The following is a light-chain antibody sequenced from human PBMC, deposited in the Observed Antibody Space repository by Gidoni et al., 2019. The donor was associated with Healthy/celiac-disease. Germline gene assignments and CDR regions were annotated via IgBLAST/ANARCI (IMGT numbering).Light chain of an antibody. V-gene: IGKV3-11*01. CDR1: QSVSSY. CDR2: DAT. Sequence: EIVLTQSPATLSLTPGERATLSCRPSQSVSSYLAWYQQKPGQAPRLLIYDATNSATGIPDRFSGSGSGTDFTLTISSLEPEDFAVYYCQQRSNWPQLTFGGGTKVEIK. CDR3: QQRSNWPQLT. J-gene: IGKJ4*01.